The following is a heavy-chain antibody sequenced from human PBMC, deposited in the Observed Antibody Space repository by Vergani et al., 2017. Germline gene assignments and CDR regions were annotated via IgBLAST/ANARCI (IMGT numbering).Heavy chain of an antibody. J-gene: IGHJ6*02. CDR3: ARARDFWSGYYYYGMDV. V-gene: IGHV4-30-2*02. D-gene: IGHD3-3*01. CDR1: GGSISSGGYS. Sequence: QLQLQESGSGLVKPSQTLSLTCAVSGGSISSGGYSWSWIRQPPGKGLEWIGYIYHSGSTYYNPSLKSRVTISVDRSKNQFSLKLSSVTAADTAVYYCARARDFWSGYYYYGMDVWGQGTTVTVSS. CDR2: IYHSGST.